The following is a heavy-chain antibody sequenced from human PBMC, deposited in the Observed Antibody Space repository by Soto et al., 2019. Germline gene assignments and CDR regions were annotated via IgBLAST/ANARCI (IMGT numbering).Heavy chain of an antibody. Sequence: PGGSLRLSCAASGFTFSSYGMHWVRQAPGKGLEWVAVIWYDGSNKYYADSVKGRFTISRDNSKNTLYLQMNSLRAEDTAVYYCAREDAVVAATFDYWGQGTLVTVSS. V-gene: IGHV3-33*01. CDR1: GFTFSSYG. J-gene: IGHJ4*02. CDR2: IWYDGSNK. D-gene: IGHD2-15*01. CDR3: AREDAVVAATFDY.